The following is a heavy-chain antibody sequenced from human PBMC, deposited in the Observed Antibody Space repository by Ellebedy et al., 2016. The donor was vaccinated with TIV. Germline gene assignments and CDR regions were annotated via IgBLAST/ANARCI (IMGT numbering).Heavy chain of an antibody. CDR2: IYSGGDT. CDR1: GFSVSGNY. D-gene: IGHD2/OR15-2a*01. V-gene: IGHV3-53*04. Sequence: GESLKISCAASGFSVSGNYMSWVRQTPGKGLEWVSVIYSGGDTYYADSVKGRFTISRHNSKNTLYLQMNSLRAEDTAVYYCTPLLRSLDSWGQGTLVTVSS. CDR3: TPLLRSLDS. J-gene: IGHJ4*02.